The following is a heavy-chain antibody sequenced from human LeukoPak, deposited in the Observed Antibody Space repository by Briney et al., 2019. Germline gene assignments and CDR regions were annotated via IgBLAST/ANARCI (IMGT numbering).Heavy chain of an antibody. Sequence: GGSLRLSCAASGFTFSSYWMTWVRQAPGKGLEWVAKIKQDGSEKYYVDSVKGRFTISRDNAKNSLYLQMNSLGAEDTAVYYCARRGTSSSWAHFDFWGQGTLVTVSS. CDR2: IKQDGSEK. CDR1: GFTFSSYW. V-gene: IGHV3-7*05. CDR3: ARRGTSSSWAHFDF. D-gene: IGHD6-13*01. J-gene: IGHJ4*02.